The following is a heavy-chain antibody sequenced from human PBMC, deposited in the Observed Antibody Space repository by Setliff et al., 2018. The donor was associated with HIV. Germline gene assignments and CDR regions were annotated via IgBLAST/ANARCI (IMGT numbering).Heavy chain of an antibody. D-gene: IGHD3-22*01. V-gene: IGHV3-30*01. CDR1: GFTFSDSV. CDR3: AREGGSSGYCGYFDY. J-gene: IGHJ4*02. Sequence: GGSLRLSCTASGFTFSDSVMHWVRQPPGKGLEWVAAISVDGSGKFYADSVKGRFTISRDNSRNTLYLQMNSLRDEDTAVYYCAREGGSSGYCGYFDYWGQGTLVTVS. CDR2: ISVDGSGK.